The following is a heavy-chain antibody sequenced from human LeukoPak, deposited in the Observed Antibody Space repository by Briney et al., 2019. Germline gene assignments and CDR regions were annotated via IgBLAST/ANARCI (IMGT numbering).Heavy chain of an antibody. D-gene: IGHD3-10*01. CDR2: IIPIFGTA. CDR3: ARANMVRGVGSFFDRNWFDP. Sequence: ASVKFSCKASGGTFSSYAISWVRQAPGQGLEWMGGIIPIFGTANYAQKFQGRVTITADKSTSTAYMELSSLRSEDTAVYYCARANMVRGVGSFFDRNWFDPWGQGTLVTVSS. CDR1: GGTFSSYA. J-gene: IGHJ5*02. V-gene: IGHV1-69*06.